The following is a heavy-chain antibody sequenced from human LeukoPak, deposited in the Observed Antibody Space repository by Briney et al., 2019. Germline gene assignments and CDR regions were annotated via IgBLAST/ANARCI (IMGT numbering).Heavy chain of an antibody. CDR1: GGSISSGGYY. J-gene: IGHJ4*02. CDR2: IYYSGSS. CDR3: ARGEMATTYYFDY. Sequence: SETLSLTCTVSGGSISSGGYYWSWIRQHPGNGLEWIGYIYYSGSSYYNPSLKSRVTISVDTSKNQFSLKLTSVTAADTAVYYCARGEMATTYYFDYWGQGTLVTVSS. D-gene: IGHD5-24*01. V-gene: IGHV4-31*03.